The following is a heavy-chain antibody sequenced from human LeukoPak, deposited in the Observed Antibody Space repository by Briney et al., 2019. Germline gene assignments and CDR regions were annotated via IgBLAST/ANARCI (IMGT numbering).Heavy chain of an antibody. CDR3: VKDRYSSSWYLY. D-gene: IGHD6-13*01. CDR1: GFTFSSYA. CDR2: ISSNGGST. J-gene: IGHJ4*02. V-gene: IGHV3-64D*09. Sequence: GSPKLSCSASGFTFSSYAMHWVSQAPGKGLEYVSAISSNGGSTYYADSVEDRFTISRDNSRNTQYLQMSSLRAEDTAVYYCVKDRYSSSWYLYWGQTNLRNASS.